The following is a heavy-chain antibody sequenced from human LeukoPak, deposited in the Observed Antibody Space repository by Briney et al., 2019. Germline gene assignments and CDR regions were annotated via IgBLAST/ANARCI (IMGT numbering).Heavy chain of an antibody. D-gene: IGHD2-2*01. J-gene: IGHJ4*02. V-gene: IGHV1-2*02. CDR1: VYTFTGYY. Sequence: ASVNVSCKSSVYTFTGYYIHCVRQAPGQGLEGMGWINPNSGDTNYTQKFQGRVTMTRDTPLSTLYMELSRLRCDDTAVYFCARDDLHFIVVPAAISFFNYWGQGTLVTVSS. CDR2: INPNSGDT. CDR3: ARDDLHFIVVPAAISFFNY.